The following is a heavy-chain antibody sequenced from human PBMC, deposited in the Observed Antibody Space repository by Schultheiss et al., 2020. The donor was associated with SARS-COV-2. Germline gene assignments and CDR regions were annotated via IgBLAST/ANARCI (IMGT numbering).Heavy chain of an antibody. CDR2: INHSGST. CDR1: GGSFSGYY. D-gene: IGHD2-2*01. Sequence: SETLSLTCAVYGGSFSGYYWSWIRQPPGKGLEWIGEINHSGSTNYNPSLKSRVTISVDKSKNQFSLSLSSVTGTDTAVYYCARFPDYLYCSSTSCYGNYYYGMDVWGQGTTVTVSS. CDR3: ARFPDYLYCSSTSCYGNYYYGMDV. J-gene: IGHJ6*02. V-gene: IGHV4-34*01.